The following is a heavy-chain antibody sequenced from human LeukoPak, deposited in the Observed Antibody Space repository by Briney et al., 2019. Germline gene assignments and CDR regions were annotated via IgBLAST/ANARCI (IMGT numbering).Heavy chain of an antibody. Sequence: SETLSLTCAVYGGSFSGYYWSWIRQPPGKGLEWIGYIYHSGSTYYNPSLKSRVTISVDRSKNQFSLKLSSVTAADTAVYYCARAVHRLGWFDPWGQGTLVTVSS. CDR3: ARAVHRLGWFDP. CDR2: IYHSGST. D-gene: IGHD3-10*01. V-gene: IGHV4-34*01. CDR1: GGSFSGYY. J-gene: IGHJ5*02.